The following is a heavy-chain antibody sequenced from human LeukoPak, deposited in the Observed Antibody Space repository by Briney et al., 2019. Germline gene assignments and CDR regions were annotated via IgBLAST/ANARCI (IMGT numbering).Heavy chain of an antibody. CDR2: ISSSSSYI. CDR3: ARDSPDYYGSGSFDY. CDR1: GFTFSSYS. J-gene: IGHJ4*02. V-gene: IGHV3-21*01. Sequence: GGSLRLSCAASGFTFSSYSINWVRQAPGKGLEWVSSISSSSSYIYYADSVKGRFTISRDNAKNSLYLQMNSLRAEDTAVYYCARDSPDYYGSGSFDYWGQGTLVTVSS. D-gene: IGHD3-10*01.